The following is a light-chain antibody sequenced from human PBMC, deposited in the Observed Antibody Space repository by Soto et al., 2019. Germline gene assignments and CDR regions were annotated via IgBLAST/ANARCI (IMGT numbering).Light chain of an antibody. V-gene: IGKV3-20*01. Sequence: EVVLTQSPGTLSLSPGERATLSCRASQSVRSMYLAWYQQKPGQAPRLLIYDASSRATDIPDRFSGSGSGTDFTLTISRLEPEDFAIYYCQHYGNSLWTFGQGTKV. CDR2: DAS. J-gene: IGKJ1*01. CDR3: QHYGNSLWT. CDR1: QSVRSMY.